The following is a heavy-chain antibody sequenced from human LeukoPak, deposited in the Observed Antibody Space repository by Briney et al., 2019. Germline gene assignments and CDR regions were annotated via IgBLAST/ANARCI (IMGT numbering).Heavy chain of an antibody. CDR1: GGSISSYY. D-gene: IGHD2-2*02. Sequence: SETLSLTCTVSGGSISSYYWSWIRQPAGKGLEWIGRIYTSGSTNYNPPLKSRVTMSVDTSKNKFSLKLSSVTAADTAVYYCARDLAAIHTSRYYYYYYMGVWGKGTTVTVSS. V-gene: IGHV4-4*07. CDR2: IYTSGST. J-gene: IGHJ6*03. CDR3: ARDLAAIHTSRYYYYYYMGV.